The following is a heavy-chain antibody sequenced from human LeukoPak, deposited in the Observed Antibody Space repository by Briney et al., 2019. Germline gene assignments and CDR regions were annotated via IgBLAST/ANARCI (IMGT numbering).Heavy chain of an antibody. J-gene: IGHJ4*02. CDR2: ISSGGSYI. CDR3: ARSYYYDSSGASYFF. V-gene: IGHV3-21*01. Sequence: GGSLRLSCVASGFTFSSYTMKWVRQAPGKGLQWVSSISSGGSYIHYADSMKGRFTISRDNSKNTLYLQMNSLRAEDTAVYYCARSYYYDSSGASYFFGGQGTLVTVSS. CDR1: GFTFSSYT. D-gene: IGHD3-22*01.